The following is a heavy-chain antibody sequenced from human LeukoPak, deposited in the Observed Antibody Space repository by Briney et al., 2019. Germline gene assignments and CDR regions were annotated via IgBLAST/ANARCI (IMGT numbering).Heavy chain of an antibody. D-gene: IGHD1-26*01. CDR3: ARDHPSGTYAGDF. CDR2: INPSDGTT. V-gene: IGHV1-46*01. Sequence: ASVKVSCKASGYTFTSYFIHWVRQAPGEGLEWMGIINPSDGTTSYAQKFQGRVTVTRDTSTGTVYMDLSSLRSEDTAVYYCARDHPSGTYAGDFWGQGTRVTVSS. J-gene: IGHJ4*02. CDR1: GYTFTSYF.